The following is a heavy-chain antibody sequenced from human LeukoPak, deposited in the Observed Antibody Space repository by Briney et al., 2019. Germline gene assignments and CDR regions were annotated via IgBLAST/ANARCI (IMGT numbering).Heavy chain of an antibody. CDR3: ARGSHGGHDS. Sequence: PGGSLRLSCAASGFSFNIYAMSWVRQAPGKGLEWVAAIDRSGGSTFYADSVKGRFTISKDNSKNTLYLQINSLRVDDTAIYYCARGSHGGHDSWGQGTLVTVPS. D-gene: IGHD4-23*01. CDR2: IDRSGGST. V-gene: IGHV3-23*01. CDR1: GFSFNIYA. J-gene: IGHJ5*01.